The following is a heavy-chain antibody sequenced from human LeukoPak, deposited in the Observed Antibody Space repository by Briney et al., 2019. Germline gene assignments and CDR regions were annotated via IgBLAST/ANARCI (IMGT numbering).Heavy chain of an antibody. V-gene: IGHV2-70*04. CDR1: GFSLTTSGMR. D-gene: IGHD3-10*01. J-gene: IGHJ4*02. Sequence: SGPTLVNPTQTLTLTCIFSGFSLTTSGMRVSWIRQPPGKALEWPARIDWDDDKFYSTSLKTRLTISKDTSKNQVVLTMNNMDPVDTATYYCARIVGELLIFDYWGQGTLVTVSS. CDR2: IDWDDDK. CDR3: ARIVGELLIFDY.